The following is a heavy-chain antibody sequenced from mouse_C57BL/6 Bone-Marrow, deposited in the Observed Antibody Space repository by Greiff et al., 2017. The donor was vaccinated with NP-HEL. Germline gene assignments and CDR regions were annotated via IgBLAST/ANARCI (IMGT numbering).Heavy chain of an antibody. CDR1: GFSLTSYA. D-gene: IGHD2-4*01. J-gene: IGHJ4*01. Sequence: VKLVESGPGLVAPSQSLSITCTVSGFSLTSYAISWVRQPPGKGLEWLGVIWTGGGTNYNSAPNSRLSISKDNSKSQVFLKMNSLQTDDTARYYCARNYDYDRSYAMDYWGQGTSVTVSS. CDR3: ARNYDYDRSYAMDY. CDR2: IWTGGGT. V-gene: IGHV2-9-1*01.